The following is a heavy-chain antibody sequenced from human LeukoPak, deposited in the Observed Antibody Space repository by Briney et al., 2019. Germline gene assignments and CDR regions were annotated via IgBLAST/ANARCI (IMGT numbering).Heavy chain of an antibody. CDR3: ARGHVVAATLGMFPNYYYYGMDV. V-gene: IGHV1-18*04. J-gene: IGHJ6*04. Sequence: ASVNLSCKASGYTFTSYGISWVRHAPGQGLEWMGWISAYNGNTNYAQKLQGRVTMTTDTSTSTAYMELRSLRSDDTAVYYCARGHVVAATLGMFPNYYYYGMDVWGKGTTVTVSS. D-gene: IGHD2-15*01. CDR1: GYTFTSYG. CDR2: ISAYNGNT.